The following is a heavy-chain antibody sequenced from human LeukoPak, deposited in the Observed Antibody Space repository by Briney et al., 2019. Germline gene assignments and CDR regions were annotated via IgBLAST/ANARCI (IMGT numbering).Heavy chain of an antibody. CDR2: IYYSGST. V-gene: IGHV4-61*08. D-gene: IGHD1-7*01. CDR3: ARGNYGYYYYYYMDV. J-gene: IGHJ6*03. CDR1: GGSISSGDYY. Sequence: SETLSLTCTVSGGSISSGDYYWSWIRQPPGKGLEWIGYIYYSGSTNYNPSLKSRVTISVDTSKNQFSLKLSSVTAADTAVYSCARGNYGYYYYYYMDVWGKGTTVTVSS.